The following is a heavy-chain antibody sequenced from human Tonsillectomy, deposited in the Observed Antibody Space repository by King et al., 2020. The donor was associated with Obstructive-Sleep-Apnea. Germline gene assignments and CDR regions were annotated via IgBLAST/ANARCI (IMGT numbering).Heavy chain of an antibody. Sequence: VQLVESGGGLVQPGGSLRLSCVVSGISFSNYWMSWVRQAPGKGLEWVAHIKKDGRVKYYAEAVKGRFTISRDNAKNSLFLQMNSLRVEDTAVYYCALITGSDYWGHGTMVTVSS. D-gene: IGHD1-1*01. CDR3: ALITGSDY. J-gene: IGHJ4*01. V-gene: IGHV3-7*01. CDR1: GISFSNYW. CDR2: IKKDGRVK.